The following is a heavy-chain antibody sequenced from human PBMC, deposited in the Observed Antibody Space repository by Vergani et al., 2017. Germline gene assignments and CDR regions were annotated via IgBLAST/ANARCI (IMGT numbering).Heavy chain of an antibody. V-gene: IGHV3-74*01. CDR2: INSDGSST. CDR3: AREGYGGNSGEYFQH. CDR1: GFTFSIYW. Sequence: EVQLVESGGGLVQPGGSLRLSCAASGFTFSIYWMYWVRQAPGKGLVWVSRINSDGSSTSYADSVKGRFTSSRDNAKNTLYLQMNSLRAEDTDVYYCAREGYGGNSGEYFQHWGQGTLVTVSS. D-gene: IGHD4-23*01. J-gene: IGHJ1*01.